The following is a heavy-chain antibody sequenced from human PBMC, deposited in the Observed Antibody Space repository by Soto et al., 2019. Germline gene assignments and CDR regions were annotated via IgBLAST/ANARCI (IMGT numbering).Heavy chain of an antibody. V-gene: IGHV4-30-2*01. D-gene: IGHD5-12*01. Sequence: SETLSLTCAVSGGSTSSGGYSWSWLRQPPGKGLEWIGYISHSGSTYYNPSLKSRVTISVDTSKNQFSLRLSSVTAADTAVYYCARQGSGYELYYYYYGMDVWGQGTTVTVSS. CDR3: ARQGSGYELYYYYYGMDV. CDR2: ISHSGST. J-gene: IGHJ6*02. CDR1: GGSTSSGGYS.